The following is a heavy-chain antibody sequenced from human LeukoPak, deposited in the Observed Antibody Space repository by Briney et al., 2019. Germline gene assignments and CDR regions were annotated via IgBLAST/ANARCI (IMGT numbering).Heavy chain of an antibody. CDR2: ISSSSSYI. CDR3: ARDQSRSGYYRALDY. D-gene: IGHD3-22*01. Sequence: PGGSLRLCCAASGFTFSSYSMNWVRQAPGKGLEWVSSISSSSSYIYYADSVKGRFTISRDNAKNSLYLQMNSLRAEDTAVYYCARDQSRSGYYRALDYWGQGTLVTVSS. CDR1: GFTFSSYS. J-gene: IGHJ4*02. V-gene: IGHV3-21*01.